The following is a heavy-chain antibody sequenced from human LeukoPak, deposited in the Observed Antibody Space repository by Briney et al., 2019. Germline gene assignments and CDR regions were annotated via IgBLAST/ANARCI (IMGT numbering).Heavy chain of an antibody. CDR2: IYHSGST. V-gene: IGHV4-38-2*02. CDR3: AREHDGSGL. D-gene: IGHD3-22*01. CDR1: GYSISSGYY. Sequence: SETLSLTCTVSGYSISSGYYWGWIRQPPGKGLEWIGNIYHSGSTSYSPSLKSRVTISVDTSKNQFSLKLSSVTAADTAVYYCAREHDGSGLWGQGTLVTVSS. J-gene: IGHJ4*02.